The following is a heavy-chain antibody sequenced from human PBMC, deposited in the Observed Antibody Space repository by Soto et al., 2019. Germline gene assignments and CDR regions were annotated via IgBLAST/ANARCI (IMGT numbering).Heavy chain of an antibody. Sequence: ASVNVSCKASGGTFSSYAISWVRQAPGQGLEWMGGIIPIFGTANYAQKFQGRVTIIADESTSTAYMELSSLRSEDTAVYYCARSRYDIYLNFDYWGQGTLVTVS. CDR3: ARSRYDIYLNFDY. CDR1: GGTFSSYA. J-gene: IGHJ4*02. V-gene: IGHV1-69*13. CDR2: IIPIFGTA. D-gene: IGHD3-9*01.